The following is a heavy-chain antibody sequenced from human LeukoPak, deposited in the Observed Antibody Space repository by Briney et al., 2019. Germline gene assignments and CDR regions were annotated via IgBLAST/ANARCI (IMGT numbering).Heavy chain of an antibody. CDR2: IGASGGST. V-gene: IGHV3-23*01. CDR3: AKGLYYYDSSGYPPDY. Sequence: GGSLRLSCAASGFTFSGYAMSWVRQAPGKGLEWVSAIGASGGSTYYADSVKGRFTISRDNSKNTLYLQMNSLRAEDTAIYYCAKGLYYYDSSGYPPDYWGQETLVAVSS. D-gene: IGHD3-22*01. CDR1: GFTFSGYA. J-gene: IGHJ4*02.